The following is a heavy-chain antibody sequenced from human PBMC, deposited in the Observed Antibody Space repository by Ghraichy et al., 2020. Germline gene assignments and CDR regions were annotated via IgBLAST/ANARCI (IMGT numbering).Heavy chain of an antibody. CDR1: GGSISSSSYY. Sequence: SQTLSLTCTVSGGSISSSSYYWGWIRQPPGKGLEWIGSIYYSGSTYYNPSLKSRVTISVDTSKNQFSLKLSSVTAADTAVYYCARHCRSGYIYYYGMDVWGQGTTVTVSS. J-gene: IGHJ6*02. V-gene: IGHV4-39*01. CDR3: ARHCRSGYIYYYGMDV. CDR2: IYYSGST. D-gene: IGHD5-12*01.